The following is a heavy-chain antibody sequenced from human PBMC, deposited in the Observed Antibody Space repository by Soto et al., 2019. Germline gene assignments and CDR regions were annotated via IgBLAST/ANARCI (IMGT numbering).Heavy chain of an antibody. J-gene: IGHJ4*02. V-gene: IGHV3-74*01. D-gene: IGHD6-25*01. CDR1: GFSFTNYW. Sequence: GGSLRLSCAASGFSFTNYWMHWVRQAPGKGLVWVSRINGDGSSTSYADSVKGRFTISKDNAKNTLYLQMNSLRAEDTAVYYCARVSAHNTVTAAVLFDSWGQGTLVTVSS. CDR3: ARVSAHNTVTAAVLFDS. CDR2: INGDGSST.